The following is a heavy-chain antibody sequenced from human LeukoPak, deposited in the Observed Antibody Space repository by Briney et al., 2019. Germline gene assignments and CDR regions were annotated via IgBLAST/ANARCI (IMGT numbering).Heavy chain of an antibody. J-gene: IGHJ4*02. CDR3: AKAGVGDYDSSGYWY. CDR1: GFTFSSYS. D-gene: IGHD3-22*01. V-gene: IGHV3-21*04. Sequence: GGSLRLSCAASGFTFSSYSMNWVRQAPGKGLEWVSSISSSSSYIYYADSVKGRFTISRDNAKNTLYLQMNSLRAEDTAVYYCAKAGVGDYDSSGYWYWGQGTLVTVSS. CDR2: ISSSSSYI.